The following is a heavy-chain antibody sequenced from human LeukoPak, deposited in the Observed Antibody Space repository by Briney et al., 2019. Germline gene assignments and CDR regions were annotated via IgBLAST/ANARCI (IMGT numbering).Heavy chain of an antibody. CDR1: GGSISSNNW. J-gene: IGHJ4*02. Sequence: SGTLSLTCAVSGGSISSNNWWGWVRQPPGKGLEWIGEIYHSGSPNYNSSLKSRVTISVDKSRNHFSLNLSSVTAADTAVYYCARVNINNWHSCDYWGQGTLVTVSS. CDR3: ARVNINNWHSCDY. V-gene: IGHV4-4*02. D-gene: IGHD1-1*01. CDR2: IYHSGSP.